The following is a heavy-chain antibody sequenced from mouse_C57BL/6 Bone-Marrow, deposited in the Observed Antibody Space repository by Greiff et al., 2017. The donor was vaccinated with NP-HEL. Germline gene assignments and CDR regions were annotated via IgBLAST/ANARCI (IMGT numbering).Heavy chain of an antibody. CDR1: GYTFTNYW. CDR3: ARWGGRNAMDY. CDR2: IYPGGGYT. Sequence: VQRVESGAELVRPGTSVKMSCKASGYTFTNYWIGWAKQRPGHGLEWIGDIYPGGGYTNYNEKFKGKATLTADKSSSTAYMQFSSLTSEDSAIYYCARWGGRNAMDYWGQGTSVTVSS. D-gene: IGHD2-1*01. J-gene: IGHJ4*01. V-gene: IGHV1-63*01.